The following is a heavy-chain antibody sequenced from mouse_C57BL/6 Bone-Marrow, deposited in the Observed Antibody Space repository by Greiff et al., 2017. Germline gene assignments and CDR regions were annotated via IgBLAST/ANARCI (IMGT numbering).Heavy chain of an antibody. CDR2: ISSGGSYT. D-gene: IGHD2-4*01. CDR3: ARHGGLRPLDY. Sequence: DVMLVESGGDLVKPGGSLKLSCAASGFTFSSYGMSWVRQTPDKRLEWVATISSGGSYTYYPDSVKGRFTISRDNAKHTLYLQMSSLKSEDTAMDYCARHGGLRPLDYWGQGTTLTVSS. J-gene: IGHJ2*01. CDR1: GFTFSSYG. V-gene: IGHV5-6*02.